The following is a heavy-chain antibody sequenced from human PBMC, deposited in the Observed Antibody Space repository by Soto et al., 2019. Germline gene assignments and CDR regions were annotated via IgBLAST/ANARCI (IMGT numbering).Heavy chain of an antibody. J-gene: IGHJ4*02. D-gene: IGHD1-26*01. Sequence: ASVKVSCKASGYTFTSYAMNWVRQAPGQGLEWMGWINTNTGNTTYAQGFTGRFVFSLDTSVSTAYLQICSLKAEDTAVYYCARVVRRVGATAAFGYWGQGTLVTVSS. V-gene: IGHV7-4-1*01. CDR2: INTNTGNT. CDR3: ARVVRRVGATAAFGY. CDR1: GYTFTSYA.